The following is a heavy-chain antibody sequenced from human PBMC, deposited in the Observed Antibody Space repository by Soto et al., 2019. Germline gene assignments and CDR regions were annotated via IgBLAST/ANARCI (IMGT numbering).Heavy chain of an antibody. Sequence: SVKVSCKASGGTFSSYAISWVRQAPGEGLEWMGGIMVIFGPANYAQKFQGRVTITADDSTSTAYMELSSLRSEDTAVYYCARATVMITFGGVIDYYYYYYGMDVWGQGTTVTVSS. CDR3: ARATVMITFGGVIDYYYYYYGMDV. V-gene: IGHV1-69*13. J-gene: IGHJ6*02. D-gene: IGHD3-16*02. CDR1: GGTFSSYA. CDR2: IMVIFGPA.